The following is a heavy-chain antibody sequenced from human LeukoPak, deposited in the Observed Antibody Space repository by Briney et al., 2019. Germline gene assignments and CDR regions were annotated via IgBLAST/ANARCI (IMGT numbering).Heavy chain of an antibody. J-gene: IGHJ4*02. Sequence: SVKVSCKASGGTFSSYAISWVRQAPGQGLEWMGRIIPILGIANYAQKFQGRVTITADKSTSTAYMELSSLRSEDTAVCYCARHHYDTKAPFDYWGQGTLVTVSS. CDR2: IIPILGIA. CDR3: ARHHYDTKAPFDY. CDR1: GGTFSSYA. D-gene: IGHD3-22*01. V-gene: IGHV1-69*04.